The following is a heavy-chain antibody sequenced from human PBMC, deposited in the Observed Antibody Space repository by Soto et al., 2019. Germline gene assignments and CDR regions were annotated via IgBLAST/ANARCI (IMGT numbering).Heavy chain of an antibody. D-gene: IGHD1-1*01. Sequence: QVQLVQSGAEVKKPGASVKVSCKASGYTFTSYGIHWVRQAPGQGLEWMGGIDGGSGNTKYSPKSQGRVTVTRDTSASTAYMELSSLRSEDTAVYYCARDRVLNGLFDYWGQGTLVTVS. CDR2: IDGGSGNT. CDR3: ARDRVLNGLFDY. V-gene: IGHV1-3*01. J-gene: IGHJ4*02. CDR1: GYTFTSYG.